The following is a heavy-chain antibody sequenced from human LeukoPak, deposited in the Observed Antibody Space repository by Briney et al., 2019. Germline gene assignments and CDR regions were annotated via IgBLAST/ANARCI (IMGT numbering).Heavy chain of an antibody. J-gene: IGHJ4*02. CDR2: ISYDGSNK. V-gene: IGHV3-30*04. Sequence: PGGSLRLSCAASGLTFTNYAMTWVRQAPGKGLEWAAVISYDGSNKYYADSVKGRSSISRDNSKNTLYLQMNSLRIEDTAMYYCASLGYCTNGVCLDYWGQGTLVTVSS. D-gene: IGHD2-8*01. CDR1: GLTFTNYA. CDR3: ASLGYCTNGVCLDY.